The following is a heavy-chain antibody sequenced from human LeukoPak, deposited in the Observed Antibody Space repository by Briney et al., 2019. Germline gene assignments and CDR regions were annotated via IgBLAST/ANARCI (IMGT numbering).Heavy chain of an antibody. D-gene: IGHD2-2*02. V-gene: IGHV1-18*01. J-gene: IGHJ4*02. Sequence: ASVKVSCKASGYTFTSYGISWVRQAPGQGLEWMGWISADNGNTNYAQKLQGRVTMTTDTSTSTAYMELRSLRSDDTAVYYCARGQYCSSTSCYTRYFDYWGQGTLVTVSS. CDR2: ISADNGNT. CDR3: ARGQYCSSTSCYTRYFDY. CDR1: GYTFTSYG.